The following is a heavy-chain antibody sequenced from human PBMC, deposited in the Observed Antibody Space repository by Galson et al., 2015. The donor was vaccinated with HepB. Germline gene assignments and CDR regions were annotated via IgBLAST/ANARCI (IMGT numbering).Heavy chain of an antibody. CDR3: ARNVEGYCSSTSCYPLEAFDI. CDR2: IYCSGST. CDR1: GGSISSSY. Sequence: SETLSLTCTVSGGSISSSYWSWIRQPPGKGLEWIGYIYCSGSTNYNPSLKSRVTISVDTSKNQFSLKLSSVTAADTAVYYCARNVEGYCSSTSCYPLEAFDIWGQGTMVTVSS. D-gene: IGHD2-2*01. V-gene: IGHV4-59*12. J-gene: IGHJ3*02.